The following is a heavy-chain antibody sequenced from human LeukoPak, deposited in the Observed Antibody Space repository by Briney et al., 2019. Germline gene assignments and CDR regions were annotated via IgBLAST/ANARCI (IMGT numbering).Heavy chain of an antibody. Sequence: GESLKISCKGSGYSFTSYWIGWVRQMPGKGLEWMGIIYPGDSDTRYSPSFQGQVTISADKSISTAYLQWSSLKASDTAMYYCARLSQADILTGDAFDIWRQGTMVTVSS. J-gene: IGHJ3*02. V-gene: IGHV5-51*01. CDR3: ARLSQADILTGDAFDI. D-gene: IGHD3-9*01. CDR2: IYPGDSDT. CDR1: GYSFTSYW.